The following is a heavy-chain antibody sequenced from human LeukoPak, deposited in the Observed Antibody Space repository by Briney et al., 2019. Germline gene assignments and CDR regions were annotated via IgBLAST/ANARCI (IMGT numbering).Heavy chain of an antibody. V-gene: IGHV4-39*07. CDR1: GGSISSGDYY. D-gene: IGHD4-23*01. CDR2: INHSGST. CDR3: ARLIRYGGDY. Sequence: PSETLSLTCTVSGGSISSGDYYWSWIRQPPGKGLEWIGEINHSGSTNYNPSLKSRVTISVDTSKNQFSLKLSSVTAADTAVYYCARLIRYGGDYWGQGTLVTVSS. J-gene: IGHJ4*02.